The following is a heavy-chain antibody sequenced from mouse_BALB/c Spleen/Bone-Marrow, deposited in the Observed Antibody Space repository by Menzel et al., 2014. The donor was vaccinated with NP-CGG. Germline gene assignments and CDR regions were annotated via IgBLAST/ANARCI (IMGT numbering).Heavy chain of an antibody. Sequence: EVKLLESGGGLVQPGGSLKLSCAASGFDFSRYWMGWVRQAPGRGLEWIGEINPDSSTINYTPSLKDKFIISRDNAKNALYLQMSKVRSEDTALYYCARLGYYGMMAYWGQGTSVTVSS. CDR2: INPDSSTI. CDR1: GFDFSRYW. D-gene: IGHD1-1*01. J-gene: IGHJ4*01. V-gene: IGHV4-1*02. CDR3: ARLGYYGMMAY.